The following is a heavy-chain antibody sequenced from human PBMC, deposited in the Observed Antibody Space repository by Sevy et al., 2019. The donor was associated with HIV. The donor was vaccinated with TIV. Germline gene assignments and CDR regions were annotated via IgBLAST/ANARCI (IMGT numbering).Heavy chain of an antibody. CDR1: GFTFDANG. V-gene: IGHV3-20*01. J-gene: IGHJ4*02. D-gene: IGHD6-13*01. CDR2: INWNGGST. Sequence: GGSLRLSCAASGFTFDANGMSWVRQAPGKGLEWVSGINWNGGSTGYADSVKGRFTISRDNAKNSLYLQMNNLRAEVTALYHCATSYSSNLHRFDYWGQGTLVTVSS. CDR3: ATSYSSNLHRFDY.